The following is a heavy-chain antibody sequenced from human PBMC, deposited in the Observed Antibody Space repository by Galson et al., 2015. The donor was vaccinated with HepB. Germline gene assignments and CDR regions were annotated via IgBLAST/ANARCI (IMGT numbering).Heavy chain of an antibody. CDR3: VKDEKQFGIPSHHYYMDV. CDR1: GFTFSIYA. Sequence: SLRLSCAASGFTFSIYAIHWVRQAPGKGLEWVALISSDGSNKYCADSVRGRFTISRDNSKNTVYLQMNSLGGEDTALYFCVKDEKQFGIPSHHYYMDVWGKGTTVTVS. D-gene: IGHD3-3*01. V-gene: IGHV3-30*04. J-gene: IGHJ6*03. CDR2: ISSDGSNK.